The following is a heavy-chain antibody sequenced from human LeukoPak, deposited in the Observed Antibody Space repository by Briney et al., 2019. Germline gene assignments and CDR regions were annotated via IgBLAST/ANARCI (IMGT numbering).Heavy chain of an antibody. D-gene: IGHD2-2*01. CDR1: GYTFTGYY. Sequence: ASVKVSCKASGYTFTGYYMHWVRQAPGQGLEWMGCIKPNTGGTNYAQKFQGRVTMTRDTSISTAYMELSRLRSDDTAIYYCARDISDCSSTSCSRLHFDYWGQGTLVTVSS. J-gene: IGHJ4*02. CDR2: IKPNTGGT. CDR3: ARDISDCSSTSCSRLHFDY. V-gene: IGHV1-2*02.